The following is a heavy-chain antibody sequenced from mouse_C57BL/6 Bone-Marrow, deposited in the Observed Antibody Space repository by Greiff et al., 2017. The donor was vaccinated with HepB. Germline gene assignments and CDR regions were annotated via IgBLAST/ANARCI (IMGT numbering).Heavy chain of an antibody. J-gene: IGHJ4*01. CDR3: ARMGVTPYYYAMDY. Sequence: QVQLKESGPGLVQPSQSLSITCTVSGFSLTSYGVHWVRQSPGKGLEWLGVIWSGGSTDYNAAFISRLSISKDNSKSQVFFKMNSLQADDTAIYYCARMGVTPYYYAMDYWGQGTSVTVSS. D-gene: IGHD2-1*01. V-gene: IGHV2-2*01. CDR2: IWSGGST. CDR1: GFSLTSYG.